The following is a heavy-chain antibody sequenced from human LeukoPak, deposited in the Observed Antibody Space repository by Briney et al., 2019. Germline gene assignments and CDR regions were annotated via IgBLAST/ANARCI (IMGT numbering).Heavy chain of an antibody. CDR3: ASSRPLYYDSSGYYVGEGYYYGMDV. CDR1: GGSISSYY. D-gene: IGHD3-22*01. J-gene: IGHJ6*02. CDR2: IYYSGST. Sequence: TSETLSLTCTVSGGSISSYYWSWIRQPPGKGLEWIGYIYYSGSTNYNPSLKSRVTISVDTSKNQFSLKLSSVTAADTAVYYCASSRPLYYDSSGYYVGEGYYYGMDVWGQGTTVTVSS. V-gene: IGHV4-59*01.